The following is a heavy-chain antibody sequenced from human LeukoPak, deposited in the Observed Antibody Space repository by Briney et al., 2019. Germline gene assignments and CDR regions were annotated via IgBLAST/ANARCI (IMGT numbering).Heavy chain of an antibody. CDR3: SKGRSPYTLRVAFDI. V-gene: IGHV3-30*18. CDR1: GFTFRSYG. CDR2: ISYDGSNK. Sequence: GWSLTLSCAASGFTFRSYGMHWVRQAPGKGLEWVAVISYDGSNKYYADFVKGRFTISSDNSKNPLYLQMNSMRAQDTAVYYWSKGRSPYTLRVAFDIWGQGTMVTVSS. J-gene: IGHJ3*02.